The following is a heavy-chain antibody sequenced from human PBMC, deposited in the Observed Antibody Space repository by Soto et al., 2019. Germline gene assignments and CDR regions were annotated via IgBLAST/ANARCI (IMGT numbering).Heavy chain of an antibody. CDR2: IYYSGST. V-gene: IGHV4-31*03. J-gene: IGHJ5*02. Sequence: PSETLSLTCTVSCGSISSGGYYWSWIRQHPGKGLEWIGYIYYSGSTYYNPSLKSRVTISVDTSKNQFSLKLSSVTAADTAVYYCARGRWEVTYYYDSSGYKPRPNWFDPWGQGTLVTVSS. D-gene: IGHD3-22*01. CDR1: CGSISSGGYY. CDR3: ARGRWEVTYYYDSSGYKPRPNWFDP.